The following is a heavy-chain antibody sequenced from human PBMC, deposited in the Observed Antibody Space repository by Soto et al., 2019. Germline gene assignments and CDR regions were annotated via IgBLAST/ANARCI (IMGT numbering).Heavy chain of an antibody. D-gene: IGHD3-22*01. CDR3: ARDLTMIVLGSPHY. J-gene: IGHJ4*02. CDR1: GFTFSSYA. Sequence: PGGSLRLSCTASGFTFSSYAMHWVRQAPGKGLEWVAVISYDGSNKYYADSVKGRFTISRDNSKNTLYLQMNSLRAEDTAVYYCARDLTMIVLGSPHYWGQGTLVTVSS. CDR2: ISYDGSNK. V-gene: IGHV3-30-3*01.